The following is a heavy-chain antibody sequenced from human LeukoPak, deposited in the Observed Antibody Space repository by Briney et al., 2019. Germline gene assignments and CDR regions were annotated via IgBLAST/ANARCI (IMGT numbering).Heavy chain of an antibody. CDR3: ARDLITMVRDDAFDI. CDR1: GYTFTSYY. CDR2: INPSGGST. V-gene: IGHV1-46*01. Sequence: ASVKVSCKASGYTFTSYYMHWVRQAPGQGLEWMGIINPSGGSTSYAQKFQGRVTMTRDMSTSTVYMELSSLRSEDTAVYYCARDLITMVRDDAFDIWGQGTMVTVSS. J-gene: IGHJ3*02. D-gene: IGHD3-10*01.